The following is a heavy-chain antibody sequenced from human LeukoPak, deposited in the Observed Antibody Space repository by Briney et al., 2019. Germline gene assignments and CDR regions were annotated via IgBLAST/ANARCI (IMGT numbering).Heavy chain of an antibody. V-gene: IGHV3-33*08. Sequence: PGRSLRLSCAASGFSFSTFGMHWARRAPGRGLEWVAVIWNDGSKKFYAESVEGRFTISRDNSQNTLYLQMNRLRADDTAVYYWWRSSLGGDYWGQGTLVTVSS. D-gene: IGHD3-16*01. CDR2: IWNDGSKK. CDR1: GFSFSTFG. CDR3: WRSSLGGDY. J-gene: IGHJ4*02.